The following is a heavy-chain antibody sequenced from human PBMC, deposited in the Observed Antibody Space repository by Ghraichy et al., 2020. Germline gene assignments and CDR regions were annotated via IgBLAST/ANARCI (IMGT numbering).Heavy chain of an antibody. CDR3: ASTVDTAMVTYYYYGMDV. V-gene: IGHV4-34*01. CDR1: GGSFSGYY. D-gene: IGHD5-18*01. CDR2: INHSGST. Sequence: SQTLSLTCAVYGGSFSGYYWSWIRQPPGKGLEWIGEINHSGSTNYNPSLKSRVTISVDTSKNQFSLKLSSVTAADTAVYYCASTVDTAMVTYYYYGMDVWGQGTTVTVSS. J-gene: IGHJ6*02.